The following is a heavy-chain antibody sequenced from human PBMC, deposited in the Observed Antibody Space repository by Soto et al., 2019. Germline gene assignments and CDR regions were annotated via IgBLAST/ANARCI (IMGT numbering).Heavy chain of an antibody. V-gene: IGHV3-11*06. D-gene: IGHD6-13*01. CDR1: GFTFSDYY. CDR3: ARVAVIAAAGTSDY. J-gene: IGHJ4*02. CDR2: ISGTSDSK. Sequence: QVQLVESGGGLVRPGGSLRLSCAVSGFTFSDYYMAWIRQVPGKGLEWVAYISGTSDSKPYADSVKGRFTISRDNAKNSLYLQMNSLRDEDTAVYYCARVAVIAAAGTSDYWGQGTLVTVSS.